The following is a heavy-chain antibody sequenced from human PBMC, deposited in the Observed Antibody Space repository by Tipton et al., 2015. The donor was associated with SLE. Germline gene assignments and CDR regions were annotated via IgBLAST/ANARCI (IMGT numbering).Heavy chain of an antibody. J-gene: IGHJ2*01. CDR1: GGSISSGGYS. CDR3: ARKVPYFDL. Sequence: LRLSCAVSGGSISSGGYSWGWIRQPPGKGLEWIGYIYYSGSTNYNPSLKSRVTISVDTSKNQFSLKLSSVTAADTAVYYCARKVPYFDLWGRGTLVTVTS. V-gene: IGHV4-61*05. CDR2: IYYSGST.